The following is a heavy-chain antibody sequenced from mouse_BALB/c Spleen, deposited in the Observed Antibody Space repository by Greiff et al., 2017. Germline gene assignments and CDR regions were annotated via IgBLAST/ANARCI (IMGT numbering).Heavy chain of an antibody. J-gene: IGHJ4*01. D-gene: IGHD1-1*01. V-gene: IGHV5-6*01. CDR1: GFTFSSYG. CDR3: ARRGYYGSSYGYAMDY. Sequence: EVHLVESGGDLVKPGGSLKLSCAASGFTFSSYGMSWVRQTPDKRLEWVATISSGGSYTYYPDSVKGRFTISRDNAKNTLYLQMSSLKSEDTAMYYCARRGYYGSSYGYAMDYWGQGTSVTVSS. CDR2: ISSGGSYT.